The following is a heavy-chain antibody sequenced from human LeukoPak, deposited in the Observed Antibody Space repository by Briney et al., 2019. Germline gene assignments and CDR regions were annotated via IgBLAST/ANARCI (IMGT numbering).Heavy chain of an antibody. D-gene: IGHD3-10*01. V-gene: IGHV4-59*12. CDR2: IYYSGST. J-gene: IGHJ5*02. CDR3: ARFPYGSGSYYKSYENWFDP. Sequence: SETLSLTCTVSGGSISSYYWSWIRQPPGKGLEWIGYIYYSGSTSYNPSLKSRVTISVDTSKNQFSLKLSSVTAADTAVYYCARFPYGSGSYYKSYENWFDPWGQGTLVTVSS. CDR1: GGSISSYY.